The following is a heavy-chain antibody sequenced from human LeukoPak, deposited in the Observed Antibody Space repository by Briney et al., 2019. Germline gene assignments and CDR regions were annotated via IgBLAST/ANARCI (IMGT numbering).Heavy chain of an antibody. D-gene: IGHD3-22*01. V-gene: IGHV3-23*01. CDR2: ISGSGGST. CDR3: AKRGVVIRVILVGFHKEAYYFDS. Sequence: GGSLRLSCAVSGISLSNYGMSWVRQAPGKGLEWVAGISGSGGSTNYADSVKGRFTIPRDNPKNTLYLQMNRLRAEDTAVYFCAKRGVVIRVILVGFHKEAYYFDSWGQGTLVIVSS. J-gene: IGHJ4*02. CDR1: GISLSNYG.